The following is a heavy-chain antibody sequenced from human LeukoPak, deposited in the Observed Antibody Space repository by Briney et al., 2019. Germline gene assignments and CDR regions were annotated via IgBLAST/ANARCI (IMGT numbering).Heavy chain of an antibody. D-gene: IGHD6-13*01. Sequence: GGSLRLSCAASGFTFSSYSMNWVRQAPGKGLEWILYISSSSNTIYYADSVKGRFTISRYNAKNSLYLQMNSLRAEDTAVYYCARTGIAAAGPDFDYWGQGTLVTVSS. CDR1: GFTFSSYS. CDR2: ISSSSNTI. J-gene: IGHJ4*02. V-gene: IGHV3-48*01. CDR3: ARTGIAAAGPDFDY.